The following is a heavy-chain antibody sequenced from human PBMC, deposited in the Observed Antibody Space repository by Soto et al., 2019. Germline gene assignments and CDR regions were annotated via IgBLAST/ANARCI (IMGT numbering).Heavy chain of an antibody. CDR1: GFTFSNYS. J-gene: IGHJ4*02. CDR3: AREPIPVPMYYFDC. D-gene: IGHD6-19*01. V-gene: IGHV3-21*01. Sequence: PGGSLRLSCTASGFTFSNYSMNWVRQAPGKGLEWVSSISGDSTYMYYADSVKGRFTISRDNAKNSLSLQMNSLRAEDTAVYFCAREPIPVPMYYFDCWGQGSLVTVSS. CDR2: ISGDSTYM.